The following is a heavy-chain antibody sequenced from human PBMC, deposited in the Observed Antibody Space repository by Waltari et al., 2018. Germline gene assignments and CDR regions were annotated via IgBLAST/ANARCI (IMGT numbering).Heavy chain of an antibody. CDR3: ARQEWLALDY. Sequence: QLQLQESGPGLVKPSETLSLTCTVAGCSISSSSYYWGWIRQPPGKGLEWIGSIYYSGSTYYNPSLKSRVTISVDTSKNQFSLKLSSVTAADTAVYYCARQEWLALDYWGQGTLVTVSS. CDR2: IYYSGST. J-gene: IGHJ4*02. D-gene: IGHD6-19*01. CDR1: GCSISSSSYY. V-gene: IGHV4-39*07.